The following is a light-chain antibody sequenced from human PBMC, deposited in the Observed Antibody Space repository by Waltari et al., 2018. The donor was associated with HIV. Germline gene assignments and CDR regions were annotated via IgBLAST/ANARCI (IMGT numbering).Light chain of an antibody. Sequence: QSVLTQPPSASGTPGQRVTISCSGSSSNIGSNYVYWYQQLPGTAPKLLIEKNIQRPAVVPDLCSGSRSGTSASLAISGLRSEDEADYYCATWDDSLSVYVVFGAGTKLTVL. V-gene: IGLV1-47*01. CDR1: SSNIGSNY. CDR3: ATWDDSLSVYVV. J-gene: IGLJ2*01. CDR2: KNI.